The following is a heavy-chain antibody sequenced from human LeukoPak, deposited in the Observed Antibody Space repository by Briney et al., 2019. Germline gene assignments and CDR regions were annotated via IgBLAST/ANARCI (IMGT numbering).Heavy chain of an antibody. CDR2: INPNSGDT. Sequence: GASVKVSCKSPGYTFTGYYIYWVRQAPGQGLEWMGRINPNSGDTNYAQTFQGRVTMTRDTSISTAYMELSSLTSDDTAVYYCARDFTYFDFWCAPGIDLWGQGTLVTVSS. CDR3: ARDFTYFDFWCAPGIDL. D-gene: IGHD3-3*01. CDR1: GYTFTGYY. J-gene: IGHJ5*02. V-gene: IGHV1-2*02.